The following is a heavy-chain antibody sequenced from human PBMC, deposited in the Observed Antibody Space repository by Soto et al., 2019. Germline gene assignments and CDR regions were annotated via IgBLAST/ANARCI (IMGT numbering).Heavy chain of an antibody. CDR2: ISGYDGHT. Sequence: QVQLVQSGAEVRKPGASVKVSCKASGYTFTTYGISWVRQAPGQGLEWMGWISGYDGHTKYAQKFQARISMATDTSTSTVYMDLRSLRSDDTAVFYCAREGEMSYYYYGLDVWGKGTTVTVSS. CDR1: GYTFTTYG. V-gene: IGHV1-18*01. CDR3: AREGEMSYYYYGLDV. J-gene: IGHJ6*04. D-gene: IGHD3-16*01.